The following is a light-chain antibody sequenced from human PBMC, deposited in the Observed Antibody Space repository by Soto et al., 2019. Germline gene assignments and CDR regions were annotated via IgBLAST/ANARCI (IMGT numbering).Light chain of an antibody. J-gene: IGKJ1*01. Sequence: EIVMTQSPATLSVSPGERATLSCGASQSISSSYLAWYQQKPGQAPRLLIYGASRRATGFPARFSGSGSGTDFTLTISSLQSEDFAVYYCQQYDNWPWTFGQGTKVDI. CDR1: QSISSSY. CDR2: GAS. CDR3: QQYDNWPWT. V-gene: IGKV3-15*01.